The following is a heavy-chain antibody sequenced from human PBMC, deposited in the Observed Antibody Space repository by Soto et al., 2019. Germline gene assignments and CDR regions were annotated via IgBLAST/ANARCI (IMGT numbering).Heavy chain of an antibody. CDR1: GFTFSSYA. CDR3: ARDPRVPDDYSILPDY. J-gene: IGHJ4*02. Sequence: GGSLRLSCAASGFTFSSYAMHWVRQAPGKGLEWVSSISSSSSYIYYADSVKGRFTISRDNAKNSLYLQMNSLRAEDTAVYYCARDPRVPDDYSILPDYWGQGTLVTVSS. CDR2: ISSSSSYI. D-gene: IGHD4-4*01. V-gene: IGHV3-21*01.